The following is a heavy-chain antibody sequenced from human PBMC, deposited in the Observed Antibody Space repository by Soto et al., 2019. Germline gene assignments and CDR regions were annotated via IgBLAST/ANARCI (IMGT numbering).Heavy chain of an antibody. Sequence: QVQLVESGGGVVQPGRSLRLSCAASGFTFSSYGMHWVRQAPGKGLEWVAVISYDGSNKYYADSGKGRFTISSDNSKNTLYQQMNSLRAEDTAVYYCAKATLDDSSGYYPYYYYGMDVWGQGTTVTVSS. J-gene: IGHJ6*02. V-gene: IGHV3-30*18. D-gene: IGHD3-22*01. CDR3: AKATLDDSSGYYPYYYYGMDV. CDR1: GFTFSSYG. CDR2: ISYDGSNK.